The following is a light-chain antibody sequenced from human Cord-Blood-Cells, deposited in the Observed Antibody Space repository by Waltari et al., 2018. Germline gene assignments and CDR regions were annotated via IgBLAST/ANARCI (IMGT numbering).Light chain of an antibody. V-gene: IGLV2-23*01. CDR2: EGS. CDR3: CSYAGSSTYV. Sequence: QSPLPHPASVSASPGQSITISSTATSSDVGCYNLLFWHQQHPGKAPKLMIYEGSKRPSGVSNRFSGSKSGNTASLTISGLQAEDEADYYCCSYAGSSTYVFGAGTKVTVL. J-gene: IGLJ1*01. CDR1: SSDVGCYNL.